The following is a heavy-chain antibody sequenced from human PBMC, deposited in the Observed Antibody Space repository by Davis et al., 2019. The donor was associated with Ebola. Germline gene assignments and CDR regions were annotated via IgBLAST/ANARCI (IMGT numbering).Heavy chain of an antibody. V-gene: IGHV4-34*01. CDR3: ARWVGATPYYYYGMDV. CDR2: INHSGST. Sequence: SQTLSLTCAVYGGSFSGSYWSWIRQPPGKGLEWIGEINHSGSTNYNPSLKSRVTISVDTSKNQFSLKLSSVTAADTAVYYCARWVGATPYYYYGMDVWGQGTTVTVSS. CDR1: GGSFSGSY. D-gene: IGHD1-26*01. J-gene: IGHJ6*02.